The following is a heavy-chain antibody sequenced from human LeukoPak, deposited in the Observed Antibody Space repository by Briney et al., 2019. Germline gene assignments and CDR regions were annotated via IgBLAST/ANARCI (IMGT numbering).Heavy chain of an antibody. J-gene: IGHJ4*02. V-gene: IGHV4-61*02. CDR1: GGSISSGSHY. CDR2: VFSSGSA. Sequence: SENLSLTCTVSGGSISSGSHYWTWIRQPAGKGLEWIGRVFSSGSANYNPSLRNRLSISVDTSKNQFYLKLTSVTAADTAVYYCARANYYDSMDWGQGTLVTVSS. D-gene: IGHD3-22*01. CDR3: ARANYYDSMD.